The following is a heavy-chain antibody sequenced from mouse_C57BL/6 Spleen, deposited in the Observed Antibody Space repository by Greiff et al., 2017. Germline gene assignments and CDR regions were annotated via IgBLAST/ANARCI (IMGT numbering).Heavy chain of an antibody. Sequence: EVKLVESEGGLVQPGSSMKLSCTASGFTFSDYYMAWVRQVPEKGLEWVANINYDGSSTYYLDSLKSRFIISRDNAKNILYLQMSSLKSEDTATYYCARGGGYVDVWGTGTTVTVSS. CDR2: INYDGSST. V-gene: IGHV5-16*01. CDR1: GFTFSDYY. CDR3: ARGGGYVDV. J-gene: IGHJ1*03.